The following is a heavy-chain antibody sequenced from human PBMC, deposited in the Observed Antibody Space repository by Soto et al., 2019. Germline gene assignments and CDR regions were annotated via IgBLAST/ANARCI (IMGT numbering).Heavy chain of an antibody. V-gene: IGHV5-51*01. CDR3: ARLFDFWSPGDV. CDR2: IYPGDSDT. J-gene: IGHJ6*02. CDR1: RYSFTSYW. Sequence: PGQSLKISCNGSRYSFTSYWIGWVLHMPGKGLEWMGIIYPGDSDTRYSPSFQGQVTISADKSISTAYLRWSSLKASDTAMYYCARLFDFWSPGDVWGQGTTVTVSS. D-gene: IGHD3-3*01.